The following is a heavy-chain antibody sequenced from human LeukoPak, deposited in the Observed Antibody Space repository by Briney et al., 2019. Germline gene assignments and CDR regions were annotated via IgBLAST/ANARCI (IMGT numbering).Heavy chain of an antibody. V-gene: IGHV4-59*01. CDR1: GGSISSYY. Sequence: SETLSLTCTVSGGSISSYYWSWIRQPPGKGLEWIGYIYYSGSTNYNPSLKSRVTISVDTSKNQFSLKLSSVTAADTAVYYCARDLVGDEYSGGLPDIWGQGTMVTVSS. J-gene: IGHJ3*02. D-gene: IGHD2/OR15-2a*01. CDR2: IYYSGST. CDR3: ARDLVGDEYSGGLPDI.